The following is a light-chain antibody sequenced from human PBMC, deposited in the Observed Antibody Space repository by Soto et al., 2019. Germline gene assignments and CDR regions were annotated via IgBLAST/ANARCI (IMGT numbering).Light chain of an antibody. CDR3: QQYATWPRT. Sequence: EIVMTQSPVTLSVSPGERATLSCRASQTVNSNLAWYQHKPGQAPRLLIYGASTRATGFPARFSGSGSGTEFTRTIRSLQSEDFAVYYCQQYATWPRTFGQGNKVPIK. J-gene: IGKJ1*01. V-gene: IGKV3-15*01. CDR2: GAS. CDR1: QTVNSN.